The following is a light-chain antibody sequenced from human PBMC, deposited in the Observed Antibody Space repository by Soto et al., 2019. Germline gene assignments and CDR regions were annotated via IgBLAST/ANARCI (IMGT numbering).Light chain of an antibody. Sequence: QSALTQPPSASGSPGQSVTISCTGTSSDVGGYEYVAWHQHHPGKAPKLLIYEATKRPSGVPDRFSGSRSGNTASLTVSGLQAEDEADYYCSSYAGNNNLVFGGGTKVTVL. V-gene: IGLV2-8*01. CDR3: SSYAGNNNLV. CDR1: SSDVGGYEY. J-gene: IGLJ2*01. CDR2: EAT.